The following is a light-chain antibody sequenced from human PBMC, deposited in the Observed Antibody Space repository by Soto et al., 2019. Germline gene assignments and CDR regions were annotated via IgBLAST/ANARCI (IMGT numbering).Light chain of an antibody. V-gene: IGLV4-69*01. J-gene: IGLJ2*01. Sequence: QPVLTQSHSASASLGASVKLTCTLSSGHSSYAIAWHQQQPEKGPRYLMKLNSDGSHSKGDGIPDRFSGSSSGAERYLTIASLQSEDEADYYCQIWGTGIRFGGGTKLTVL. CDR1: SGHSSYA. CDR2: LNSDGSH. CDR3: QIWGTGIR.